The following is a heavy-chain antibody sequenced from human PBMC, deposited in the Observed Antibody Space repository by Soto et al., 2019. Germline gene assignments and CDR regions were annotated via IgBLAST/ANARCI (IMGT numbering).Heavy chain of an antibody. CDR3: ARVTTFYDILTSSYALNYFDY. Sequence: GSLRLSCTASGFSVTSNYMTWVRQAPGKGLECVSVIYAGGNTYYADSVKGRFTISSDNSKSTLYLQMNNLRAEDTAVYYCARVTTFYDILTSSYALNYFDYWGQGTRVTVSS. V-gene: IGHV3-53*01. CDR2: IYAGGNT. D-gene: IGHD3-9*01. J-gene: IGHJ4*02. CDR1: GFSVTSNY.